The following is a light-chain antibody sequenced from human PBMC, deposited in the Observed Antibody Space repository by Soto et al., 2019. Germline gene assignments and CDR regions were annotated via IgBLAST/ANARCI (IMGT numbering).Light chain of an antibody. Sequence: EIVLTQSPATLSLSPGERATLSCRASQTINTYLAWYQQKPGQAPRLLIYDASNRATGIPARFSGSGSGTDFTLTISSLEPEDFAVYYCQQRSNWPPTWTLGQGTKVDMK. CDR1: QTINTY. J-gene: IGKJ1*01. V-gene: IGKV3-11*01. CDR2: DAS. CDR3: QQRSNWPPTWT.